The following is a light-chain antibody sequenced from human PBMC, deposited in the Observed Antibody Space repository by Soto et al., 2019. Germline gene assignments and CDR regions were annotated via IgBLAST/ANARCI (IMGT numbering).Light chain of an antibody. CDR1: SSDVGRYNF. V-gene: IGLV2-8*01. CDR2: EVT. J-gene: IGLJ1*01. CDR3: CSYAGANTF. Sequence: QSALTQPPSASGSPGQSVTISCTGTSSDVGRYNFVSWYQQHPGKVPKLMIYEVTKRPSGVPDRFSGSKSGNTASLTVSGLQAEDEADYYCCSYAGANTFFGNGTKLTVL.